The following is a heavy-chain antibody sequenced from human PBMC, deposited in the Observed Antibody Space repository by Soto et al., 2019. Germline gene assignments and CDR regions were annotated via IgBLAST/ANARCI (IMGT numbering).Heavy chain of an antibody. CDR2: IYYSGST. Sequence: SETLSLTCTVSGGSISSSSYYWGWIRQPPGKGLEWIGSIYYSGSTYYNPSLKSRVTISVDTSKNQFSLKLSSVTAADTAVYYCARGLSYDYIWGSYRFYAFDIWGQGTMVTVSS. V-gene: IGHV4-39*01. CDR1: GGSISSSSYY. D-gene: IGHD3-16*02. J-gene: IGHJ3*02. CDR3: ARGLSYDYIWGSYRFYAFDI.